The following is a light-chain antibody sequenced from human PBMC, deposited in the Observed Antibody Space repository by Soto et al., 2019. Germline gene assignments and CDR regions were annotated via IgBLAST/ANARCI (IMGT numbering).Light chain of an antibody. V-gene: IGKV3-15*01. CDR3: QQYNDWPRT. CDR2: GAS. J-gene: IGKJ2*01. CDR1: QSISAY. Sequence: EIVVTQSPATLSVSPGERATLSCRASQSISAYLAWYQQKPGQAPRLLIYGASTRATGIPARFSGSGSGTEFTLTISSLQSEDFAVYYCQQYNDWPRTFGQGTKLEIK.